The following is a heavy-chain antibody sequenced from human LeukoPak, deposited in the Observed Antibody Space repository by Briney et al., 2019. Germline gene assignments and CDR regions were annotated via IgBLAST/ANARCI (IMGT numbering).Heavy chain of an antibody. J-gene: IGHJ4*02. CDR2: IWYDGSNK. D-gene: IGHD3-22*01. Sequence: GGSLRLSCAASGFTFSSYGMHWVRRAPGKGLEWVAVIWYDGSNKYYADSVKGRFTISRDNSKNTLYLQMNSLRAEDTAVYYCARSYDSSGYYYFDYWGQGTLVTVSS. V-gene: IGHV3-33*01. CDR3: ARSYDSSGYYYFDY. CDR1: GFTFSSYG.